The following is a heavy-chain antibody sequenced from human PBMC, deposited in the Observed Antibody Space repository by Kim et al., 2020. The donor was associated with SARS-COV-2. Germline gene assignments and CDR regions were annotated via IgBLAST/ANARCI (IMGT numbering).Heavy chain of an antibody. CDR3: AKHWVWGSFEAFDI. CDR1: GFPFSSYA. V-gene: IGHV3-23*01. CDR2: ISNSGEST. J-gene: IGHJ3*02. D-gene: IGHD3-16*01. Sequence: GGSLRLSCAASGFPFSSYAMSWVRQAPGKGLEWVSAISNSGESTYYADSAKGRFTISRDNSKNTLFVQMNSLRAEDTAVYYCAKHWVWGSFEAFDIWGQGTMVTVSS.